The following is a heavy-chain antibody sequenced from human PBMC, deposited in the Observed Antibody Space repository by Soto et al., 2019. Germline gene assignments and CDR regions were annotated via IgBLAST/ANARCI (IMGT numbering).Heavy chain of an antibody. CDR3: AREVVDTAMGLPNYFDC. J-gene: IGHJ4*02. CDR2: IIPILGIA. Sequence: QVQLVQSGAEVKKPGSSVKVSCKASGGTFSSYTISWVRQAPGQGLEWMGRIIPILGIANYAQKFQGRGTITADNSTSTAYMELSSLRSEDTAVYYCAREVVDTAMGLPNYFDCWGQGTLVTVSS. V-gene: IGHV1-69*08. CDR1: GGTFSSYT. D-gene: IGHD5-18*01.